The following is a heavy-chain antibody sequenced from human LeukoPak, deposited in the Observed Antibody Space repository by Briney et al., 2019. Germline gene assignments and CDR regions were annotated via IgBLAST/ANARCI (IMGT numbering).Heavy chain of an antibody. J-gene: IGHJ4*02. V-gene: IGHV1-2*06. CDR1: GYTFTSYY. CDR2: INPNSGGT. D-gene: IGHD3-22*01. Sequence: GASVKVSCKASGYTFTSYYMHWVRQAPGQGLEWMGRINPNSGGTNYAQKFQGRVTMTRDTSISTAYMELSRLRSDDTAVYYCARDYYDSSGYYDGWGQGTLVTVSS. CDR3: ARDYYDSSGYYDG.